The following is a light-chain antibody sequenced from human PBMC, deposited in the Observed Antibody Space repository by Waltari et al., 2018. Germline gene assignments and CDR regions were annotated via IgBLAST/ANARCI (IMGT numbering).Light chain of an antibody. J-gene: IGKJ1*01. Sequence: DIQVAQSPSSLSASVGDTVTITCRTSRTANRFLNWYQHKPGKAPKLLIFAASILQTEAPSRFSGSGSGTDFTLNISSLQPEDFATYYCQQSYISPQTFGQGTRVEIK. CDR2: AAS. CDR3: QQSYISPQT. V-gene: IGKV1-39*01. CDR1: RTANRF.